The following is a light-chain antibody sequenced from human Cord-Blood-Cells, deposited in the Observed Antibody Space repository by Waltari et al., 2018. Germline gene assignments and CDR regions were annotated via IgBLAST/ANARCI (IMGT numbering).Light chain of an antibody. CDR2: DVS. CDR3: SSYTSSSTLV. Sequence: QSALTQPASVSGSPGRSITISCTGTSSDVGGYNYVSWYQQHPGKAPKLMIYDVSNRPSGVSNRFSCSKSGNTASLTISGLQAEDEADYYCSSYTSSSTLVFGGGTKLTVL. V-gene: IGLV2-14*01. J-gene: IGLJ2*01. CDR1: SSDVGGYNY.